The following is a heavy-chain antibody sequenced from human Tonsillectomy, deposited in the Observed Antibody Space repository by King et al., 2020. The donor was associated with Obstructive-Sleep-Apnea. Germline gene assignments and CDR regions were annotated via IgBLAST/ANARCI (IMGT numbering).Heavy chain of an antibody. CDR3: AKCTRTSCYYYGMDV. D-gene: IGHD2-2*01. CDR1: GFTFNRYW. V-gene: IGHV3-7*01. Sequence: VQLVESGGGLVQPGGSLRLSCAGSGFTFNRYWMSWVRQAPGKGLEWVANIKQDGSETYYVDSVEGRFTISRDNAKSSLYLQMNSLRAEDTAMYYCAKCTRTSCYYYGMDVWGQGTTVTVSS. CDR2: IKQDGSET. J-gene: IGHJ6*02.